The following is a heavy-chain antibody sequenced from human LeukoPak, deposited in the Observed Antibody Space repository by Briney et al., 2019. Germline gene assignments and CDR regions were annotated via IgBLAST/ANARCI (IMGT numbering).Heavy chain of an antibody. D-gene: IGHD3-22*01. CDR2: ISYDGSNK. Sequence: GRSLRLSCAASGFTFSSYGMHWVRQAPGKGLEWVAVISYDGSNKYYADSVKGRFTISRDNSKNTLYLQMNSLRAEDTAVYYCAKGSYYDSSGYYPDAFDIWGQGTMVTVSS. CDR3: AKGSYYDSSGYYPDAFDI. J-gene: IGHJ3*02. CDR1: GFTFSSYG. V-gene: IGHV3-30*18.